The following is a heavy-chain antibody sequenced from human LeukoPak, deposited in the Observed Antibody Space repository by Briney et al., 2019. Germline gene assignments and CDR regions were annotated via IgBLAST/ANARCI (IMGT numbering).Heavy chain of an antibody. Sequence: GASVKVSCKASGYTFSSYGISWVRQAPGQGLEWMGWISAYNGNTNYAQKLQGRVTMTTDTSTSTAYMELSSLRSEDTAVYYCAADDQQLSTFDYWGQGTLVTVSS. CDR3: AADDQQLSTFDY. J-gene: IGHJ4*02. CDR1: GYTFSSYG. CDR2: ISAYNGNT. V-gene: IGHV1-18*01. D-gene: IGHD6-13*01.